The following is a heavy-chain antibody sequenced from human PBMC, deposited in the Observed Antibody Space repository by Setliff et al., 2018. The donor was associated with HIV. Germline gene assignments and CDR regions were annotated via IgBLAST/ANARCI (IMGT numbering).Heavy chain of an antibody. CDR1: GYTFTDYF. D-gene: IGHD3-9*01. J-gene: IGHJ6*03. CDR3: ARDYRTTDILSSGYMDV. Sequence: GASVKVSCKASGYTFTDYFLHWVRQAPGQGLEWMGWIDPNNGDTTIPRRFQGRVTMTRDTSINTAFMELSNLRSDDTAVYYCARDYRTTDILSSGYMDVWGKGTTVTVSS. V-gene: IGHV1-2*02. CDR2: IDPNNGDT.